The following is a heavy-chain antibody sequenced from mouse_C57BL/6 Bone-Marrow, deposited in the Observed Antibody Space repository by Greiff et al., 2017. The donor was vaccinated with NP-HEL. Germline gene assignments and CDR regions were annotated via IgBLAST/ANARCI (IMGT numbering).Heavy chain of an antibody. J-gene: IGHJ3*01. V-gene: IGHV5-6*02. CDR3: ASPYDYDVAWFAY. CDR2: ISSGGSYT. CDR1: GFTFSSYG. Sequence: DVMLVESGGDLVKPGGSLKLSCAASGFTFSSYGMSWVRQTPDKRLEWVATISSGGSYTYYPDCVKGRFTISRDNAKNTLYLQMSSLKSEDTAMYYCASPYDYDVAWFAYWGQGTLVTVSA. D-gene: IGHD2-4*01.